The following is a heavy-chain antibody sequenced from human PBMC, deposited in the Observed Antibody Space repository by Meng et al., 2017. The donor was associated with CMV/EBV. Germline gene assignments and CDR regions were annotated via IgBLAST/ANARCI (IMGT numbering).Heavy chain of an antibody. J-gene: IGHJ5*02. V-gene: IGHV2-5*02. CDR3: AHKGRRMAAAGINWFDP. D-gene: IGHD6-13*01. CDR2: IYWDDDK. Sequence: HITLKESGPTLVKPTQTLTLTCTFSGFSLSTSGVGVGWIRQPPGKALEWLALIYWDDDKRYSPSLKSRLTITKDTSKNQVVLTMTNMDPVDTATYYCAHKGRRMAAAGINWFDPWGQGTLVTASS. CDR1: GFSLSTSGVG.